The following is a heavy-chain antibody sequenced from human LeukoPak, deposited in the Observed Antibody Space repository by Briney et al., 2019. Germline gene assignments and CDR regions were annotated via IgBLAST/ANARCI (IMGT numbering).Heavy chain of an antibody. CDR2: INHSGGS. J-gene: IGHJ4*02. V-gene: IGHV4-34*01. CDR1: GGSFSDYY. Sequence: SETLSPTCGVTGGSFSDYYWSWIRQSPGKGLEWIAEINHSGGSKYNPSLKSRVAISVDTSKNQFSLRLTSVTAADTAVYYCVRGVRSWGRKVLDFWGQGTLVTVSS. CDR3: VRGVRSWGRKVLDF. D-gene: IGHD2-15*01.